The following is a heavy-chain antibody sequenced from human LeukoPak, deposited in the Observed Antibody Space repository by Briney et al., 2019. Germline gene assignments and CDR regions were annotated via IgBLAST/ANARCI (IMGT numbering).Heavy chain of an antibody. D-gene: IGHD6-19*01. V-gene: IGHV3-23*01. Sequence: GGSLRLSCAASGFTFSSYDMSWVRQAAGKGLEWVSGINKSGGGTYYADSVKGRFTMSRDNSKNTLFLQMNSLRAEDTAVYYCAKVTWSSSGSDYWGQGTLVTVSS. J-gene: IGHJ4*02. CDR2: INKSGGGT. CDR1: GFTFSSYD. CDR3: AKVTWSSSGSDY.